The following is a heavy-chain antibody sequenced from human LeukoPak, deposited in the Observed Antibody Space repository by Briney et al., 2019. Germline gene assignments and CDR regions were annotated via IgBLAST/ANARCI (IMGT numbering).Heavy chain of an antibody. J-gene: IGHJ4*02. CDR2: ISGSGGST. Sequence: GGSLRLSCAASGFTFSSYAMSWVRQAPEKGLEWVSAISGSGGSTYYADSVKGRFTISRDNSKNTLYLQMNSLRAEDTAVYYCAKVTVPAATQMVPFDYWGQGTLVTVPS. CDR1: GFTFSSYA. V-gene: IGHV3-23*01. CDR3: AKVTVPAATQMVPFDY. D-gene: IGHD2-2*01.